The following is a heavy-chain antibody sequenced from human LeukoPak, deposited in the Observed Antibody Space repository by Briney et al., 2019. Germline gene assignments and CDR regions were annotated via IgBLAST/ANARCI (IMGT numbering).Heavy chain of an antibody. CDR3: ARRASGGYFDY. CDR1: GGSIHDYY. J-gene: IGHJ4*02. Sequence: SETLSLTCTVSGGSIHDYYWSWIRQPPGKGLEWIGHIYTSGSASYNPSLRTRVTISGDTSKSQFSLRLSSVTAADTAVYYCARRASGGYFDYWGQGTLVTVSS. V-gene: IGHV4-4*09. CDR2: IYTSGSA. D-gene: IGHD2-15*01.